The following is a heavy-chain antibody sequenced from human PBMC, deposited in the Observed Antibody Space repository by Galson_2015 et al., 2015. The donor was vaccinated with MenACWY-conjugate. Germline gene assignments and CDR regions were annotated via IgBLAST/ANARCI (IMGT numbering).Heavy chain of an antibody. CDR1: GGSISSSSYY. CDR2: IYYSGSS. Sequence: SETLSLTCTVSGGSISSSSYYWGWIRQPPGKGLEWIGSIYYSGSSYYNPSLKSRVTISVDTSKNQFSLKLSSVTAADTAVYYCAIGDDNWNYGIDYWGQGTLVTVSS. CDR3: AIGDDNWNYGIDY. J-gene: IGHJ4*02. D-gene: IGHD1-7*01. V-gene: IGHV4-39*07.